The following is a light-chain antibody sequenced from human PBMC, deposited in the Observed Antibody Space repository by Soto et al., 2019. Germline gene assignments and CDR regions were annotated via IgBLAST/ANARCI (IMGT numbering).Light chain of an antibody. CDR3: QPYDSVFP. Sequence: DIQMTQSPSSLSASVGDRVTITCQASQDISNYLNWYQQKPGKAPKLLIYDASNLETGVPSRFSGSGSGTDFTFTISSLQPEDIATYFCQPYDSVFPFGQGTRLEIK. CDR1: QDISNY. J-gene: IGKJ5*01. CDR2: DAS. V-gene: IGKV1-33*01.